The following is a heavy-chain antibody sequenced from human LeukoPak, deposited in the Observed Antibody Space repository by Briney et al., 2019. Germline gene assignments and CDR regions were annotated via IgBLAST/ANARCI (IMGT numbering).Heavy chain of an antibody. Sequence: ASVKVSCKASGYTLTSYGISWVRQATGQGLEWMGWMNPNSGNTGYAQKFQGRVTMTRNTSISTAYMEPSSLRSEDTAVYYCARGGATGYYYYYMDVWGKGTTVTVSS. CDR1: GYTLTSYG. CDR2: MNPNSGNT. CDR3: ARGGATGYYYYYMDV. V-gene: IGHV1-8*02. J-gene: IGHJ6*03. D-gene: IGHD1-26*01.